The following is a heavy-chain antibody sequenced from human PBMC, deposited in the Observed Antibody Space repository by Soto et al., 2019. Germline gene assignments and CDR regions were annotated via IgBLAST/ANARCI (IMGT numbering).Heavy chain of an antibody. CDR2: ISAYNGNT. J-gene: IGHJ3*02. Sequence: QVQLVQSGAEVKKPGASVKVSCKASGYTFTSYGISWVRQAPGQGLEWMGWISAYNGNTNYAQKLQGRVTMTTDTSTSTAYMELRSLRSDDTAVYYCARRDIVVVVAATSYAFYIWGQGTMVTVSS. V-gene: IGHV1-18*01. CDR1: GYTFTSYG. CDR3: ARRDIVVVVAATSYAFYI. D-gene: IGHD2-15*01.